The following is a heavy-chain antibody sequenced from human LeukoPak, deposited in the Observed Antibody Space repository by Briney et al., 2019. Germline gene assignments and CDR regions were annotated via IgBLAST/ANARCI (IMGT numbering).Heavy chain of an antibody. CDR2: ISSTGTNI. V-gene: IGHV3-48*02. CDR3: ARKALGQGQYYFDF. CDR1: GFTFSSYS. D-gene: IGHD5-24*01. J-gene: IGHJ4*02. Sequence: GGSLRLSCAASGFTFSSYSMNWVRQAPGKGLEWVSHISSTGTNIYYADSVQGRFTISRDNAKNSLYLQMNSLRDEDTAVYYCARKALGQGQYYFDFWGQGTLVTVSS.